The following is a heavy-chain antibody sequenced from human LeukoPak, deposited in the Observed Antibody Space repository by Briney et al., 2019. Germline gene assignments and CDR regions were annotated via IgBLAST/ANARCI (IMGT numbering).Heavy chain of an antibody. Sequence: GGSLRLSCAASGFTFSSYGMHWVRQAPGKGLEWVAFIRYDGSNKYYADSVKGRFTISRDNSKNTLYLQMNSLRAEDTAVYYCATSGPVTTSDAFDIWGQGTMVTVSS. J-gene: IGHJ3*02. CDR3: ATSGPVTTSDAFDI. CDR2: IRYDGSNK. CDR1: GFTFSSYG. D-gene: IGHD4-17*01. V-gene: IGHV3-30*02.